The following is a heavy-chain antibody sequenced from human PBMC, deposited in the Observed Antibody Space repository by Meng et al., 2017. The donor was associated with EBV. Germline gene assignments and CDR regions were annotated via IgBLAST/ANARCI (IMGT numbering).Heavy chain of an antibody. D-gene: IGHD3-22*01. V-gene: IGHV1-8*01. CDR1: GYHFTSYD. CDR2: MNPNSGNT. J-gene: IGHJ5*02. CDR3: ARGPYYYDSSGYYYGEFDP. Sequence: AGAEVNKPGSSVKVSCKASGYHFTSYDINWVRQATGQGLEWMGWMNPNSGNTGYAQKFQGRVTMTRNTSISTAYMELSSLRSEDTAVYYCARGPYYYDSSGYYYGEFDPWGQGTLVTVSS.